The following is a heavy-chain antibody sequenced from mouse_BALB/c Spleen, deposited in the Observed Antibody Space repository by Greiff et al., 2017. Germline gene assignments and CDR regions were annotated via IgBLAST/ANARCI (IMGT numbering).Heavy chain of an antibody. J-gene: IGHJ4*01. V-gene: IGHV2-9-2*01. CDR1: GFSLTSYD. Sequence: VKLLESGPGLVAPSQSLSITCTVSGFSLTSYDISWIRQPPGKGLEWLGVIWTGGGTNYNSAFMSRLSISKDNSKSQVFLKMNSLQTDDTAIYYCVRGGWVRRYYAMDYWGQGTSVTVSS. D-gene: IGHD2-2*01. CDR2: IWTGGGT. CDR3: VRGGWVRRYYAMDY.